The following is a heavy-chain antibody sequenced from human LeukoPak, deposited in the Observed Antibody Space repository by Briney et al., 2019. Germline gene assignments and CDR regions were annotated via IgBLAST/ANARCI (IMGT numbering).Heavy chain of an antibody. CDR1: GYTFTGYY. J-gene: IGHJ4*02. V-gene: IGHV1-18*04. CDR3: ARDRALFSSYYDSSGY. Sequence: ASVKVSCKASGYTFTGYYMHWVRQAPGQGLEWMGWISAYNGNTNYAQKLQGRVTMTRDTATSTAYMELRSLRSDDTAVYYCARDRALFSSYYDSSGYWGQGTLVTVSS. CDR2: ISAYNGNT. D-gene: IGHD3-22*01.